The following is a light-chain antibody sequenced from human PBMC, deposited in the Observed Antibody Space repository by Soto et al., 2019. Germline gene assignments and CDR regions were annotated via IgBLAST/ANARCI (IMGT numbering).Light chain of an antibody. CDR3: QQVNSYPPT. CDR1: RSLQTW. V-gene: IGKV1-5*03. J-gene: IGKJ5*01. CDR2: QAS. Sequence: IQMTQSPSTLSASVGDRVTITCRASRSLQTWLAWYQQKPGKVPKLLIYQASSLQNGVPARFIGSGSGTEFTLTISSLQPDDVATYYCQQVNSYPPTFGQGTRLEIK.